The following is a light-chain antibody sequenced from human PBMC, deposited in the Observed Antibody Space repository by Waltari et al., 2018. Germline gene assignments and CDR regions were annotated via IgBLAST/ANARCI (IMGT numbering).Light chain of an antibody. CDR3: QQYYSYFT. CDR1: QSIGSL. Sequence: DIQMTQSPSTLSASVGHRVTITCRASQSIGSLLALYQQKPGKAPKLLIYDASSLESGVPSRFSGSGSGTEFTLTINSLQPDDFATYSCQQYYSYFTFGGGAKVEIK. J-gene: IGKJ4*01. CDR2: DAS. V-gene: IGKV1-5*01.